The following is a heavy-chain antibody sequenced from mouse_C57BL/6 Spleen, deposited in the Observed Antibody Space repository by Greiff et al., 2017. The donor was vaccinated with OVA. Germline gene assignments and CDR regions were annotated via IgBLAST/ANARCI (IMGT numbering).Heavy chain of an antibody. Sequence: QVQLQQSGAELARPGASVKMSCKASGYTFTSYTMHWVKQRPGQGLEWIGYINPSSGYTKYNQKFKDKATLTADKSSSTAYMQLSSLTSEDSAVNYCARTYSNYEGFAYWGQGTLVTVSA. CDR1: GYTFTSYT. J-gene: IGHJ3*01. D-gene: IGHD2-5*01. CDR3: ARTYSNYEGFAY. V-gene: IGHV1-4*01. CDR2: INPSSGYT.